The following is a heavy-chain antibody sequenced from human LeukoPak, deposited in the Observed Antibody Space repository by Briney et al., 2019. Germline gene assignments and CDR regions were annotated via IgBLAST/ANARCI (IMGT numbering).Heavy chain of an antibody. D-gene: IGHD3-22*01. CDR2: ISSSGSTI. V-gene: IGHV3-48*03. J-gene: IGHJ4*02. Sequence: GGSLRLSCAASGFTFSSYEINWVRQAPGKGLEWGSYISSSGSTIYYADSVKGRFTISRDNAKNSLYLQMNSLRAEDTAVYYCARETYYYDSSGYYPYYFDYWGQGTLVTVSS. CDR3: ARETYYYDSSGYYPYYFDY. CDR1: GFTFSSYE.